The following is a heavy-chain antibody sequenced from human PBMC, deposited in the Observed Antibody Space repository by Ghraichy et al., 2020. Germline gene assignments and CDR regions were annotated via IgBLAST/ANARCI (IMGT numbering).Heavy chain of an antibody. Sequence: ASVKVSCKASGYTLSSHGITWVRQASGQGLEWMGWMNTKTGDTGYVQKFQGRVTMTRNTSINTAYMELRSLTFEDSAIYYCARGVYSVYFYYGLDVWGQGT. CDR2: MNTKTGDT. CDR1: GYTLSSHG. V-gene: IGHV1-8*01. D-gene: IGHD2-15*01. CDR3: ARGVYSVYFYYGLDV. J-gene: IGHJ6*02.